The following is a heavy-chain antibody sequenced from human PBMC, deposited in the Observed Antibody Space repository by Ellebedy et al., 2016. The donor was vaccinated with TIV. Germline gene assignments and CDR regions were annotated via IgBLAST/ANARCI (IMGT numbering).Heavy chain of an antibody. D-gene: IGHD5-24*01. CDR1: GFTFSSYA. J-gene: IGHJ4*02. Sequence: GESLKISXAASGFTFSSYAMTWVRQAPGKGLEWVSFISGGGGSTNYADSVQGRFTISRDISKNTLYLQMNSLRAEDTALYYCAKDTGVREDGYTFDYWGQGTLVTVSS. V-gene: IGHV3-23*01. CDR3: AKDTGVREDGYTFDY. CDR2: ISGGGGST.